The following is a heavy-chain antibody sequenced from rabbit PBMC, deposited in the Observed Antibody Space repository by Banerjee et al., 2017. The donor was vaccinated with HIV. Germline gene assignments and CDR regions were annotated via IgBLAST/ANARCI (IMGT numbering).Heavy chain of an antibody. CDR2: IGTGSGTT. V-gene: IGHV1S45*01. Sequence: LEESGGGLVKPGGTLTLTCTVSGFSFSSNWICWVRQAPGKGLEWIGCIGTGSGTTYYASWAKGRFTISKTSSTTVTLQMTSLTAADTATYFCARDLTDVIGWNFGWWGPGTLVTVS. J-gene: IGHJ4*01. CDR3: ARDLTDVIGWNFGW. D-gene: IGHD1-1*01. CDR1: GFSFSSNW.